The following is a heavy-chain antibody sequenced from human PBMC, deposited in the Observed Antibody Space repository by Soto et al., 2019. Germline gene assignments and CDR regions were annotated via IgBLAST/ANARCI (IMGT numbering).Heavy chain of an antibody. Sequence: SVKVSCRASGGTISSYAISRVRQAPGQGLEWMGGIIPIFGTANYAQKFQGRVTITADKSTSTAYMELSSLRSEDTAVYYCARAPPYSYGFDYWGQGTLVTVSS. V-gene: IGHV1-69*06. J-gene: IGHJ4*02. CDR3: ARAPPYSYGFDY. D-gene: IGHD5-18*01. CDR2: IIPIFGTA. CDR1: GGTISSYA.